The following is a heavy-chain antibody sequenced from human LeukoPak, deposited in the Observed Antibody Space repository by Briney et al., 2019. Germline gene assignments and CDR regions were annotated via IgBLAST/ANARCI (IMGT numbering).Heavy chain of an antibody. CDR2: INHSGST. Sequence: SETLSLTCAVYGGSFSGYYWSWIRQPPGKGLEWIGEINHSGSTNYNPSLKSRVTISVDTSKNQFSLKLSSVTAADTAVYYCARDGYFQHWGQGTLVTVSS. CDR1: GGSFSGYY. V-gene: IGHV4-34*01. J-gene: IGHJ1*01. CDR3: ARDGYFQH.